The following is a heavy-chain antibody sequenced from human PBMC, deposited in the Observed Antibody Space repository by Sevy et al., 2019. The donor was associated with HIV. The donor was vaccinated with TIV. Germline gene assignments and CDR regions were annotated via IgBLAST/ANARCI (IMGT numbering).Heavy chain of an antibody. V-gene: IGHV3-30*18. CDR3: AKGTSSWDYFDY. CDR2: ISYDGSNK. Sequence: GGSLRLSCAASGFTFSSYGMHWVRQAPGKGLEWVAVISYDGSNKYYADSVKGRFTISRDNSKNTLYLQMNSLRDEDTAVCYSAKGTSSWDYFDYWGQGTLVTVSS. CDR1: GFTFSSYG. D-gene: IGHD6-13*01. J-gene: IGHJ4*02.